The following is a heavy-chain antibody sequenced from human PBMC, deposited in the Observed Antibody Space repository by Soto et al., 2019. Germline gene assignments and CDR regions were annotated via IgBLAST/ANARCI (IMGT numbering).Heavy chain of an antibody. V-gene: IGHV3-30-3*01. Sequence: GGSLRLSCAASGFTFSSYAMHWVRQAPGKGLEWVAVISYDGSNKYYADSVKGRFTISRDNSKNTLYLQMNSLRAEDTAVYYCARDSSITIFGLVSPNYYYYGMDVWGQGTMVTVSS. CDR2: ISYDGSNK. D-gene: IGHD3-3*01. CDR1: GFTFSSYA. J-gene: IGHJ6*02. CDR3: ARDSSITIFGLVSPNYYYYGMDV.